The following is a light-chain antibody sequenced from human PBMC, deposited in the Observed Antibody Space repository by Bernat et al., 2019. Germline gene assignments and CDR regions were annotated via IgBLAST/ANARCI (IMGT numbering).Light chain of an antibody. CDR3: QQYSNYPLT. CDR1: QSISSW. J-gene: IGKJ4*01. Sequence: DIQMTQSPSTLSASVGDRVTITCRASQSISSWLAWYQQKPGKAPKLLIYKASSLESGVPSRFSGSGSGTKFTLAISSLQPDDFATYYCQQYSNYPLTFGGGTKVEIK. V-gene: IGKV1-5*03. CDR2: KAS.